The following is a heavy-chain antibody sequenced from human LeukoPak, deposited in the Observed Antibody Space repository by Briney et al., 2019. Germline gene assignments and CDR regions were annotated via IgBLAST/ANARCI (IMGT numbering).Heavy chain of an antibody. CDR3: ARIYDSSGYSHFDY. CDR2: IIPIFGTA. Sequence: SVKVSCKVSGGTFSSYAISWVRQAPGQGLEWMGGIIPIFGTANYAQKFQGRVTITTDESTSTAYMELSSLRSEDTAVYYCARIYDSSGYSHFDYWGQGTLVTVFS. CDR1: GGTFSSYA. J-gene: IGHJ4*02. D-gene: IGHD3-22*01. V-gene: IGHV1-69*05.